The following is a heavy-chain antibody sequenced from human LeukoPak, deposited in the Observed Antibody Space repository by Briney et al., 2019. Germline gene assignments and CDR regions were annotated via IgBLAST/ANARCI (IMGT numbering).Heavy chain of an antibody. V-gene: IGHV3-23*01. J-gene: IGHJ5*02. CDR2: ISGSGGST. Sequence: GGSLRLSCAASGFTFSSYAMSWVRQAPGKGLEWVSAISGSGGSTYYADSVKGRFTISRDNSKNTLYLQMNSLRAEDTAVYYCAKGPMVRGVIRGRGFDPWGQGTLVTVSS. CDR1: GFTFSSYA. CDR3: AKGPMVRGVIRGRGFDP. D-gene: IGHD3-10*01.